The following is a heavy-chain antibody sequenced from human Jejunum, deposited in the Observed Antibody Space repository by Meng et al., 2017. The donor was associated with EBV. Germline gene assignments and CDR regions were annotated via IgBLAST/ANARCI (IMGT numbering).Heavy chain of an antibody. J-gene: IGHJ4*02. Sequence: EWQLVGSGGGLVKPGGSLRLSCAASGFTFSSYSMNWVRQAPGKGLEWVSYISSGSSFIYYADSVKGRFTISRDDAKNSLSLQMNNLGADDTAVYYCVRDSSFNVHWGQGTLVTVSS. V-gene: IGHV3-21*02. CDR3: VRDSSFNVH. CDR2: ISSGSSFI. CDR1: GFTFSSYS. D-gene: IGHD3-16*02.